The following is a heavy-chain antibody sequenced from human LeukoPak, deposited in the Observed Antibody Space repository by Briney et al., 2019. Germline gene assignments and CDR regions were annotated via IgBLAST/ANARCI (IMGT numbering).Heavy chain of an antibody. CDR2: IYYSGST. CDR1: GGSISSYY. D-gene: IGHD2-21*01. Sequence: SQTLSLTCTVSGGSISSYYWSWIRQPPGKGLEWIGYIYYSGSTNYNPSLKSRVTISVDTSKNQFSLKLSSVTAADTAVYYCARGVVIAPQTFDYWGQGTLVTVSS. J-gene: IGHJ4*02. V-gene: IGHV4-59*01. CDR3: ARGVVIAPQTFDY.